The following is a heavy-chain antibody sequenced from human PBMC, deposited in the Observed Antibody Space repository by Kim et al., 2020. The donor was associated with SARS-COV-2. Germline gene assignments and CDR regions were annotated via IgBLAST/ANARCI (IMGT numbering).Heavy chain of an antibody. J-gene: IGHJ5*02. Sequence: RVTISVDTSKNQFSLKLSSVTAADTAVYYCARGEYCTNGVCYSYNWFDPWGQGTLVTVSS. CDR3: ARGEYCTNGVCYSYNWFDP. D-gene: IGHD2-8*01. V-gene: IGHV4-34*01.